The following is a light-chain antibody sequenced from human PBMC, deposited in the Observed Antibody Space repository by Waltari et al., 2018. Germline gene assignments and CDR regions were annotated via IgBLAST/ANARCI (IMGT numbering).Light chain of an antibody. CDR2: GAS. J-gene: IGKJ2*01. V-gene: IGKV3-15*01. CDR1: QSLSTN. CDR3: QQYHNWPYT. Sequence: EILMTQSPATLSVSPGQRATLSCRPSQSLSTNLAWYQQHPGQAPRLLLYGASTRATGVPARFSGSRSGTEFTLIISSLQSEDFALYYCQQYHNWPYTFGQGTKLEIK.